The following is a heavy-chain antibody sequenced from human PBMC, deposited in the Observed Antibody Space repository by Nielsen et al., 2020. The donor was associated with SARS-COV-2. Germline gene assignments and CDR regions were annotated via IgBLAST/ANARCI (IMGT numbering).Heavy chain of an antibody. Sequence: WVRQAPGQGLEWMGIINPSGGSTSYAQKFQGRVTMTRDTSTSTAYMDLGSLSSDDTAVYYCAREVRGVTPGYYYYYMDVWGKGTTVTVSS. V-gene: IGHV1-46*01. J-gene: IGHJ6*03. CDR3: AREVRGVTPGYYYYYMDV. CDR2: INPSGGST. D-gene: IGHD3-10*01.